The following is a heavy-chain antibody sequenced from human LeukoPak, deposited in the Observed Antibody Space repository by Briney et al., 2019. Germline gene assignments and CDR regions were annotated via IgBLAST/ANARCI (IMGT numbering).Heavy chain of an antibody. CDR2: IKQDGSEK. J-gene: IGHJ4*02. V-gene: IGHV3-7*01. Sequence: GGSLRLSCAASGFTFSSHWMSWVRQAPGKGLEWVANIKQDGSEKYYVDSVKGRFTISRDNAKNSLYLQTNSLRAEDTAVYYWARTGYSSGWYFGSGAYYFDYWGQGTLVTVSS. CDR1: GFTFSSHW. CDR3: ARTGYSSGWYFGSGAYYFDY. D-gene: IGHD6-19*01.